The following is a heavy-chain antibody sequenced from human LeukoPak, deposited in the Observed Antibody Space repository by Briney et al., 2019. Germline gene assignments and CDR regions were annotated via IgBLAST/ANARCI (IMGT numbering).Heavy chain of an antibody. V-gene: IGHV1-2*02. CDR1: GNTFTGYY. CDR2: INPNTGGT. D-gene: IGHD2-2*01. Sequence: ASVKVSCKASGNTFTGYYMHWVRQAPGQGLEWMGWINPNTGGTDTARKFQGRVTMTRDTSISTAYMELSRLRSDDTAVYYCTRDHCTRTNCYEDYYYGMDVWGQGTTVTVSS. J-gene: IGHJ6*02. CDR3: TRDHCTRTNCYEDYYYGMDV.